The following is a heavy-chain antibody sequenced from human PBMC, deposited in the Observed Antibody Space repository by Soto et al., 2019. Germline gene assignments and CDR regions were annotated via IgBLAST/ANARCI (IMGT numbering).Heavy chain of an antibody. CDR1: GGSITHYY. J-gene: IGHJ4*02. V-gene: IGHV4-59*08. Sequence: SETLCLTCTVSGGSITHYYWSWIRQPPGKGLEWIGYIFYTGSTKYNPSLKSRVTISVGTSKNQFSLKLSSVTAADTAVYYCARRYASCFDYWGQGTLVTVSS. D-gene: IGHD2-15*01. CDR3: ARRYASCFDY. CDR2: IFYTGST.